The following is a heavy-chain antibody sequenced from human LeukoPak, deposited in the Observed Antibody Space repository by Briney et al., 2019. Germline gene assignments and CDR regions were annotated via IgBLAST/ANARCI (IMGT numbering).Heavy chain of an antibody. CDR3: ARTFSSARGYCSSTSCQGGYYYYGMDV. CDR2: INHSGST. V-gene: IGHV4-34*01. CDR1: GGSFSGYY. D-gene: IGHD2-2*01. Sequence: PSETLSLTCAVYGGSFSGYYWSWIRQPPGKGLEWIGEINHSGSTNYNASLKSRVTISVDTSKNQFSLKLSSVTAADTAVYYCARTFSSARGYCSSTSCQGGYYYYGMDVWGQGTTVTVSS. J-gene: IGHJ6*02.